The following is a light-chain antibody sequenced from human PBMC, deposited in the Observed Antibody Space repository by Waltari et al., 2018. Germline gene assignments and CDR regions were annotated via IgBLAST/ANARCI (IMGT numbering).Light chain of an antibody. CDR1: SSDVRSYNF. CDR3: CSYADFRTRV. Sequence: SALTQPAPVSGSPGQSITLSCTGNSSDVRSYNFFSWYQQHPGKAPKLIIYEGTKRPAGVSDRFSASKSGNKASLTISGLQAEDGADYFCCSYADFRTRVFGGGTKVTVL. CDR2: EGT. V-gene: IGLV2-23*01. J-gene: IGLJ3*02.